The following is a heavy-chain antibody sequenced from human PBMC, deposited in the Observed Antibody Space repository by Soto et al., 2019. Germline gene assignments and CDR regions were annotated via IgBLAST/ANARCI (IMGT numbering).Heavy chain of an antibody. CDR1: GYTFTSYY. CDR3: DRDELRYFDWFPFDY. Sequence: ASVKVSCKASGYTFTSYYLHWVRQAPGQGLEWMGIIIPSGGSTSYAQKFQGRDTMTRDTSTSTVYMELSSLRSEDTAVYYCDRDELRYFDWFPFDYWGQGTLVTVS. CDR2: IIPSGGST. V-gene: IGHV1-46*03. D-gene: IGHD3-9*01. J-gene: IGHJ4*02.